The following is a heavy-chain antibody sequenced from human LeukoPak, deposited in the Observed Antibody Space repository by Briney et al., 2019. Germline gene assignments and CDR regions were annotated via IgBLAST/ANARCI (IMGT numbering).Heavy chain of an antibody. CDR1: GFTFSSYG. CDR3: ATDFWTSVTRE. Sequence: GGSLRLSCAASGFTFSSYGIHWVRQAPGKGLEWVAFLQADGFNTHYAASVNGRFTISRDTSENTVFLQMNSLRTEDTAVYFCATDFWTSVTREWGKGTLVSVSS. CDR2: LQADGFNT. D-gene: IGHD4-17*01. J-gene: IGHJ4*02. V-gene: IGHV3-30*02.